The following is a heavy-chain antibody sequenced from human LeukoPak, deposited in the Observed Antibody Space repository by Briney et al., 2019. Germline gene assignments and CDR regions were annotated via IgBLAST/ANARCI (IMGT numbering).Heavy chain of an antibody. Sequence: GGSLRLSCAASGFAFSVYAMSWLRRPPGKGLEWVSTINANSGTKSYAASVRGRFTISRDNARDTLYLQLNTLRADDTATYYCAKPISGGLAVTADWFHPWGQGTLVVVSS. CDR1: GFAFSVYA. CDR3: AKPISGGLAVTADWFHP. CDR2: INANSGTK. V-gene: IGHV3-23*01. J-gene: IGHJ5*01. D-gene: IGHD6-19*01.